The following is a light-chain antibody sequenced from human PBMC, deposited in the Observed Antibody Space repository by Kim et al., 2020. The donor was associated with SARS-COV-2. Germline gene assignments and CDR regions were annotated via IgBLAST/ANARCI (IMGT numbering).Light chain of an antibody. CDR1: QVINTY. CDR3: QHYIRFPYT. V-gene: IGKV1-5*01. CDR2: QAS. J-gene: IGKJ2*01. Sequence: DIQMTQSPSTLSASLGDRVTITCRASQVINTYLAWYQQKPGRAPNLLIYQASNLHIGVPSRFSDSASGTEFTLTISSLQPDDVATYYCQHYIRFPYTFGQGTKVDIK.